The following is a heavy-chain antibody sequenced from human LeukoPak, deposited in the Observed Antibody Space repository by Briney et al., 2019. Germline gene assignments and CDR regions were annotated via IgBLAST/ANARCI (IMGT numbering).Heavy chain of an antibody. CDR1: GFNFGSYA. D-gene: IGHD4-23*01. CDR2: IWYDGSNK. CDR3: ARGAHYGGNAPDC. Sequence: GGSLRHSCAASGFNFGSYAMHWVRQAPDKGLQWVAVIWYDGSNKYYADSVKGRFIISRDNSKRTVFLQMNRLRIEDTCVYYCARGAHYGGNAPDCWGQGTLVTVSS. V-gene: IGHV3-30*04. J-gene: IGHJ4*02.